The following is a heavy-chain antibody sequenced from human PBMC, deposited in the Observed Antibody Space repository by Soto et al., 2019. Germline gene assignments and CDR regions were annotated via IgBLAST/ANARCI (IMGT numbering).Heavy chain of an antibody. D-gene: IGHD2-8*01. CDR2: IYYSGTT. V-gene: IGHV4-31*03. CDR3: ARRALPQCINGVCYKDGFWDY. CDR1: GGSVSSGGYY. Sequence: NPSETLSLTCTVSGGSVSSGGYYWSWIRQHPGTGLEWIGYIYYSGTTYFNPSLKSRASISLDTSKNEFSLKLTSVTAADTAVYYCARRALPQCINGVCYKDGFWDYWGQGALVT. J-gene: IGHJ4*02.